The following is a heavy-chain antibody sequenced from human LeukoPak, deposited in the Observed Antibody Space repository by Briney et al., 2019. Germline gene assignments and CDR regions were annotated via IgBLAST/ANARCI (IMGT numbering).Heavy chain of an antibody. CDR1: GFTFSDYY. CDR3: AKGGNTATGYYYYYYYMDV. J-gene: IGHJ6*03. V-gene: IGHV3-11*04. CDR2: ISSSGSTI. Sequence: GGSLRLSCAASGFTFSDYYMSWIRQAPGKGLEWVSYISSSGSTIYYADSVKGRFTISRDNAKSSLYLQMNSLRAEDTAVYYCAKGGNTATGYYYYYYYMDVWGKGTTVTISS. D-gene: IGHD5-18*01.